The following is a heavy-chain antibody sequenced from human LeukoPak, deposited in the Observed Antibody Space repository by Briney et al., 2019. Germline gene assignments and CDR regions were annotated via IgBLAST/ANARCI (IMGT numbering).Heavy chain of an antibody. CDR3: ARPSGSSSWYGY. V-gene: IGHV1-3*01. CDR1: GGTFSSYA. J-gene: IGHJ4*02. Sequence: ASVKVSCKASGGTFSSYAISWVRQAPGQRLEWMGWINAGNGNTKYSQKFQGRVTITRDTSASTAYMELSSLRSEDTAVYYCARPSGSSSWYGYWGQGTLVTVSS. D-gene: IGHD6-13*01. CDR2: INAGNGNT.